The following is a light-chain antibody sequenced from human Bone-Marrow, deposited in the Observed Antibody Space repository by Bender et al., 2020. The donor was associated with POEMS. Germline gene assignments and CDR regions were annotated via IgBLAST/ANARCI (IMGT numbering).Light chain of an antibody. V-gene: IGLV1-44*01. CDR2: SSH. Sequence: QSVLTQPPSASGTPGQRVTISCSGGSSNIGAHAVNWYQHLPGTAPKLLIYSSHRRPSEVPDRFSGSRSGTSASLAISGLQSEDEADYYCAVWDDGLNGWVCGGGTKLTVL. J-gene: IGLJ3*02. CDR1: SSNIGAHA. CDR3: AVWDDGLNGWV.